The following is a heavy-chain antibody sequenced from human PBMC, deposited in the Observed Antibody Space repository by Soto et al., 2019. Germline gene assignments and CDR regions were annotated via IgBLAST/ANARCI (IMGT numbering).Heavy chain of an antibody. Sequence: GGSLRLSCAASGFTFSSYSMNWVRQAPGKGLEWVSSISSSSSYIYYADSVKGRFTISRDNAKNSLYLQMNSLRAEDTAVYYCARADLSITGTLDYWGQGTLVTVSS. J-gene: IGHJ4*02. CDR2: ISSSSSYI. CDR1: GFTFSSYS. D-gene: IGHD1-20*01. CDR3: ARADLSITGTLDY. V-gene: IGHV3-21*01.